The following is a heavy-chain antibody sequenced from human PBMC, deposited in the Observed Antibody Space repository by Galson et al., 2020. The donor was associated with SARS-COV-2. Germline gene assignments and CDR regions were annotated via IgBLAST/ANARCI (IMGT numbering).Heavy chain of an antibody. CDR1: VYTFTSNG. D-gene: IGHD3-22*01. V-gene: IGHV1-18*01. Sequence: ASVQVSCKASVYTFTSNGISWMRQAPGQGLEWMGWNTNYAQKFQGRVTMTTDTSTTTAYMELRGLRSDDTDVYYCARFCYRSGYPSFDYWGQGTL. J-gene: IGHJ4*02. CDR3: ARFCYRSGYPSFDY. CDR2: NT.